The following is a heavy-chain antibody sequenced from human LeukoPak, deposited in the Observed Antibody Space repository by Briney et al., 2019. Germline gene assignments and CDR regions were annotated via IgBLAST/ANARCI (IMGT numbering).Heavy chain of an antibody. Sequence: GGSLRLPCVASGFTFSSYWMSWVRQAPGKGLEWVANIKQDGSEKYYVDSVKGRFTISRDNAKNSLYLQMNSLRDEDTALYYCARDFREGLCDYWGQGTLVTVSS. D-gene: IGHD2/OR15-2a*01. CDR1: GFTFSSYW. J-gene: IGHJ4*02. CDR3: ARDFREGLCDY. CDR2: IKQDGSEK. V-gene: IGHV3-7*01.